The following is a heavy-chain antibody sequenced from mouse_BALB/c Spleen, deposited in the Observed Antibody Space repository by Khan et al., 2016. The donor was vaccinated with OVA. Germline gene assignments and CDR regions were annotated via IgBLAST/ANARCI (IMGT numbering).Heavy chain of an antibody. CDR2: ISSDSSTT. CDR3: ARTGYYDFGY. D-gene: IGHD2-3*01. CDR1: GFTFSGFG. J-gene: IGHJ2*01. V-gene: IGHV5-17*02. Sequence: EVELVESGGGLVQPGGSRKLSCAASGFTFSGFGMHWVRQAPEKGLEWVAYISSDSSTTYYADTVKGRFTISRDNPTNTLFLQRTSLRSEDTAMYFCARTGYYDFGYWSQGTTLTVSS.